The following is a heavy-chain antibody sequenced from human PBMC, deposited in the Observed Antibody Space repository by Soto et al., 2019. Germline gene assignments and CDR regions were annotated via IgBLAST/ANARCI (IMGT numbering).Heavy chain of an antibody. D-gene: IGHD3-16*01. CDR2: ISSNGGST. V-gene: IGHV3-64D*08. CDR3: VKDSGGSSASVQDYYYGMDV. J-gene: IGHJ6*02. Sequence: GGSLRLSCSASGFTFSSYAMHWVRQAPGKGLEYVSAISSNGGSTYYADSMKGRFTISRDNSKNTLYLQMSSLRAEDTAVYYCVKDSGGSSASVQDYYYGMDVWGQGTTVTVSS. CDR1: GFTFSSYA.